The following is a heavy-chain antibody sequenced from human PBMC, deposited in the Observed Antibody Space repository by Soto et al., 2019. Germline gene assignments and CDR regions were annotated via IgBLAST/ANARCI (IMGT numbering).Heavy chain of an antibody. J-gene: IGHJ4*02. D-gene: IGHD1-26*01. CDR1: GFTFSSYG. CDR3: AREGVGCDY. V-gene: IGHV3-33*01. CDR2: IWYDGSNK. Sequence: QVQLVESGGGVVQPGRSLRLSCAASGFTFSSYGMHWVRQAPGKGLEWVAVIWYDGSNKYYADSVKGRFTISRDSSKNTLYLQMNSLRAEDMAVYYCAREGVGCDYWGQGTLVTVSS.